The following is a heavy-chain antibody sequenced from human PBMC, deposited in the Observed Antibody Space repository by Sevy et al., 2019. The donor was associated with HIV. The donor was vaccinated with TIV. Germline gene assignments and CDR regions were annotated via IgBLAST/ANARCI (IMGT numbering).Heavy chain of an antibody. Sequence: GGSLRLSCAASGFTFSSYGMHWVRQAPGKGLEWVAVISYDGSNKYYGDSVKGRFTISRDNSKNTLYLQMNSLRAEDTAVYYCAKWSMGGARWLQFGAFDIWGLGTMVTVSS. CDR1: GFTFSSYG. CDR2: ISYDGSNK. V-gene: IGHV3-30*18. CDR3: AKWSMGGARWLQFGAFDI. J-gene: IGHJ3*02. D-gene: IGHD5-12*01.